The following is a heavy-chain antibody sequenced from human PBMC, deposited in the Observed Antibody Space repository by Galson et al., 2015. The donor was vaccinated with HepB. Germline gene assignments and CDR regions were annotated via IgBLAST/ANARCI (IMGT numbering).Heavy chain of an antibody. V-gene: IGHV3-53*01. CDR1: GLTVSSNY. D-gene: IGHD6-19*01. CDR2: IYAGGDT. J-gene: IGHJ4*02. Sequence: SLRLSCAASGLTVSSNYMSWVRQAPGKGLEWVSVIYAGGDTFYADSVKGRFTISRDYSENMVYLQMNSLRAEDTAMYYCARDKIEDSIGWHDFDYWGQGTLVTVSS. CDR3: ARDKIEDSIGWHDFDY.